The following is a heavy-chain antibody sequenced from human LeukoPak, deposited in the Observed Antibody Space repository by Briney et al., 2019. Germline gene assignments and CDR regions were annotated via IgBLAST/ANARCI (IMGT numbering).Heavy chain of an antibody. CDR3: AREGTPTYYDFWSGYLGYYFDY. CDR1: GFTFSSYW. CDR2: IKQDGSEK. D-gene: IGHD3-3*01. J-gene: IGHJ4*02. Sequence: RGGSLRLSCAASGFTFSSYWMSWVRQAPGKGLEWVANIKQDGSEKYYVDSVKGRFTISRDNAKNSLYLQMNSLRAEDTAVYYCAREGTPTYYDFWSGYLGYYFDYWGQGTLVTVSS. V-gene: IGHV3-7*01.